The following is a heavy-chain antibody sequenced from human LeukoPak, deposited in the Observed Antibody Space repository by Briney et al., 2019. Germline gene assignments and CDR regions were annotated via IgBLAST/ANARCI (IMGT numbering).Heavy chain of an antibody. V-gene: IGHV3-7*01. CDR1: GFTFSSYW. Sequence: GGSLRLSCAASGFTFSSYWMSWVRQAPGKGLEWVANIKQDGSEKYYVDSVKGRFTISRDNAKNSLYLQMNSLRAEDTAVYYCARDGGEEYCSGGSCYTDANWFDPWGQGTLVTVSS. CDR3: ARDGGEEYCSGGSCYTDANWFDP. CDR2: IKQDGSEK. J-gene: IGHJ5*02. D-gene: IGHD2-15*01.